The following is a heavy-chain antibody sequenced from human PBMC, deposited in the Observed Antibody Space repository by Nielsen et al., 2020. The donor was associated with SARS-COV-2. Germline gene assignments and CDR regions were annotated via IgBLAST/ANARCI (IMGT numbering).Heavy chain of an antibody. J-gene: IGHJ6*02. CDR2: ISYDGSNK. V-gene: IGHV3-30*04. Sequence: GESLKISCAASGFTFSSYAMHWVRQAPGTGLEWVAVISYDGSNKYYADSVKGRFTISRDNSKNTLYLQMNSLRAEDTAVYYCARARGGSYYYGMDVWGQGTTVTVTS. CDR1: GFTFSSYA. CDR3: ARARGGSYYYGMDV. D-gene: IGHD3-16*01.